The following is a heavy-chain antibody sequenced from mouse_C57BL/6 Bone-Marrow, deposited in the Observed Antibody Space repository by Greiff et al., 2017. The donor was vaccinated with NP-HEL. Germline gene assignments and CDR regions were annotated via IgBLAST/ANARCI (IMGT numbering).Heavy chain of an antibody. Sequence: QVHVKQSGAELARPGASVKLSCKASGYTFTSYGISWVKQRTGQGLEWIGEIYPRSGNTYYNEKFKGKATLTADKSSSTAYMELRSLTSEDSAVYFCARRYYGSVDYWGQGTTLTVSS. D-gene: IGHD1-1*01. V-gene: IGHV1-81*01. CDR1: GYTFTSYG. CDR2: IYPRSGNT. CDR3: ARRYYGSVDY. J-gene: IGHJ2*01.